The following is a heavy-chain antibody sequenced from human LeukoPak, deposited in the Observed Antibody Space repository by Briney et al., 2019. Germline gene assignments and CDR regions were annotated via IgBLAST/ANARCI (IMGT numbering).Heavy chain of an antibody. CDR3: ASVPGHIIRYATYYIRY. D-gene: IGHD2-2*01. V-gene: IGHV4-59*01. Sequence: NPSETLSLTCAVSVGAISSFNRGSIRQPPGKGLEWIGYIYYSGSTNYNPSLKSRVTISVDTSKNQFSLKLSSVTAADTAVYYGASVPGHIIRYATYYIRYWGQGTLVTVSS. J-gene: IGHJ4*02. CDR2: IYYSGST. CDR1: VGAISSFN.